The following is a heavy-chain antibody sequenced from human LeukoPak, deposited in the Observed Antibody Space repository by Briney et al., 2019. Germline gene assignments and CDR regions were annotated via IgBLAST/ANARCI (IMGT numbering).Heavy chain of an antibody. V-gene: IGHV4-34*01. J-gene: IGHJ4*02. D-gene: IGHD4-17*01. Sequence: SETLSLTCAVYGGSFSGYYWSWIRQPPGKGLEWIGEINHGGSTNYNPSLKSRVTISVDTSKNQFSLKLSSVTAADTAVYYCASADMTTVTTSLYWGQGTLVTVSS. CDR2: INHGGST. CDR1: GGSFSGYY. CDR3: ASADMTTVTTSLY.